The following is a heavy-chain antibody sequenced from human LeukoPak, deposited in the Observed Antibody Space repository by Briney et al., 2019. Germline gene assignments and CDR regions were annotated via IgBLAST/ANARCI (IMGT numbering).Heavy chain of an antibody. Sequence: GGSLRLSCAASGFTFSDYEMNWVRQAPGKGLQWVAHISSSGNTIYYEDSVKGRFTISRDNAENSLYLQMNSLRAEDTAVYYCARDGGYSYGYGDYWGQGTLVTVSS. CDR1: GFTFSDYE. CDR3: ARDGGYSYGYGDY. J-gene: IGHJ4*02. D-gene: IGHD5-18*01. CDR2: ISSSGNTI. V-gene: IGHV3-48*03.